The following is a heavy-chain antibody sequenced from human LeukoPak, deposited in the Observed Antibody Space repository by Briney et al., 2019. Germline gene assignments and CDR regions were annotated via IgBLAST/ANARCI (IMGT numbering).Heavy chain of an antibody. Sequence: SETLSLTCTVSGGSISSNYWNWIRPPPGRGLEWIGYIYYSGSTHYNPSLKSRVTISLDTSKSQFSLKLTSVTAADTAVYYCAKARDSNIWYPFDYWGQGTLVTVSS. J-gene: IGHJ4*02. CDR2: IYYSGST. D-gene: IGHD6-13*01. CDR3: AKARDSNIWYPFDY. V-gene: IGHV4-59*01. CDR1: GGSISSNY.